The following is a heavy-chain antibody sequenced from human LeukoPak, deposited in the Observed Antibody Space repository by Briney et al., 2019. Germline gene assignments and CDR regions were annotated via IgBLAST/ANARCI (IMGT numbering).Heavy chain of an antibody. CDR3: ARDPGSPYYYYGMDV. D-gene: IGHD2-15*01. V-gene: IGHV3-30*03. J-gene: IGHJ6*02. Sequence: GRSLRLSCAASGFTFSSYGMHWVRQAPGKGLEWVAVISYDGGNKYYADSVKGRFTISRDNSKNTLYLQMNSLRAEDTAVYYCARDPGSPYYYYGMDVWGQGTTVTVSS. CDR1: GFTFSSYG. CDR2: ISYDGGNK.